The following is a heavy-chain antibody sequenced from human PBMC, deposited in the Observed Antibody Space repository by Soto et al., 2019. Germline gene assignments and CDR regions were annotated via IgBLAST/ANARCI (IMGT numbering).Heavy chain of an antibody. Sequence: QVQLVQSGTEVKKPGASVKVSCKTSGYSFANQAINWVRQAPGQGLEWVGWISGRSGNSNYAETVRGRVTMTTDTSTGTADLELRALTTDDTAVYYCARGYDSSAYFYPLGDGMDVWGQGTTVTVSS. D-gene: IGHD3-22*01. J-gene: IGHJ6*02. CDR3: ARGYDSSAYFYPLGDGMDV. CDR2: ISGRSGNS. CDR1: GYSFANQA. V-gene: IGHV1-18*01.